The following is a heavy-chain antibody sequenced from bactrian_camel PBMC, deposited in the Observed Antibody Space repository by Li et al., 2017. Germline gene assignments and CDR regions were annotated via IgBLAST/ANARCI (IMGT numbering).Heavy chain of an antibody. J-gene: IGHJ4*01. Sequence: HVQLVESGGGLVQPGGPLRLSCAASGFTFDDYAMGWIRQAPGKGLEWVSSIYTGDGRTDSADSVLGRFTISEDNSKNILYLQMNNLKPEDTAMYYCASDFLQYCRGGRLNYWGQGTQVTVS. CDR2: IYTGDGRT. D-gene: IGHD1*01. CDR1: GFTFDDYA. V-gene: IGHV3S7*01. CDR3: ASDFLQYCRGGRLNY.